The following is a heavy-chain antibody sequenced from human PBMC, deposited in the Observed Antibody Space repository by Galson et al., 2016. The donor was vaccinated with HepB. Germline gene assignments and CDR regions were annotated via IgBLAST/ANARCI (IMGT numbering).Heavy chain of an antibody. D-gene: IGHD6-13*01. CDR1: GFTFNDYY. J-gene: IGHJ4*02. Sequence: LRLSCAASGFTFNDYYVSWIRQAPGKGLECVSFITSTSAYRYYADSVKGRFTTSRDNAKNSLYLQMNGLRAEDTAVYYCARGSRDLSSWSFYFDSWGQGTLVTVSS. V-gene: IGHV3-11*06. CDR2: ITSTSAYR. CDR3: ARGSRDLSSWSFYFDS.